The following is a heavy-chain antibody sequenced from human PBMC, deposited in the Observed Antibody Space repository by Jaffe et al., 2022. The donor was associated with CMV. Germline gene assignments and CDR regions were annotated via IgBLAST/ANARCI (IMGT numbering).Heavy chain of an antibody. V-gene: IGHV5-51*01. D-gene: IGHD6-19*01. CDR3: ARLLTGYSSGWYLRGWFDP. CDR2: IYPGDSDT. CDR1: GYSFTSYW. J-gene: IGHJ5*02. Sequence: EVQLVQSGAEVKKPGESLKISCKGSGYSFTSYWIGWVRQMPGKGLEWMGIIYPGDSDTRYSPSFQGQVTISADKSISTAYLQWSSLKASDTAMYYCARLLTGYSSGWYLRGWFDPWGQGTLVTVSS.